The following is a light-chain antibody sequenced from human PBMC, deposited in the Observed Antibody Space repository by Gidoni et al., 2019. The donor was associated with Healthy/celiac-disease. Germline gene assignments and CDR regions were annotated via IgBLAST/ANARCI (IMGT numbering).Light chain of an antibody. Sequence: QSALTQPPSASASPGQSATISCTGTSSDVGGYNYVSWYQQHPGKAPQLMIYEVSKRPSGVPDRFSGSKSGNMASLTVSGLQAEDEADYYCSAYAGSNKVFGGGTKLTVL. CDR3: SAYAGSNKV. V-gene: IGLV2-8*01. J-gene: IGLJ2*01. CDR2: EVS. CDR1: SSDVGGYNY.